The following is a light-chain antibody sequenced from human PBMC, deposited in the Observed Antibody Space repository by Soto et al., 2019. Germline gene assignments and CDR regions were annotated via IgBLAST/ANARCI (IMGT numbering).Light chain of an antibody. Sequence: QSVLTQPRSVSGSPGQSVTISCTGTSSDVGAYNYVSWYQQHPEKAPKLIIYDVTQRPSGVPDRFSGSKSDNTASLTISGLQAEDEADYYCCSYAGTYIFVFGTGTKVTVL. CDR1: SSDVGAYNY. CDR2: DVT. V-gene: IGLV2-11*01. CDR3: CSYAGTYIFV. J-gene: IGLJ1*01.